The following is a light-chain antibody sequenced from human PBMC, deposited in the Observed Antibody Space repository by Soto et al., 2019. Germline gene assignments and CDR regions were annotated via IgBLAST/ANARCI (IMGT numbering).Light chain of an antibody. CDR1: QSISNY. CDR3: QQYETFSGT. V-gene: IGKV1-39*01. J-gene: IGKJ1*01. CDR2: DAS. Sequence: DIQMTESPSSLSASVGDRVTITCRASQSISNYLNWYQQKPGEAPKLLIYDASALPRGVPSRFRGSGSGTKFTLTIASLKPDDFATYYCQQYETFSGTFGPGTKVDIK.